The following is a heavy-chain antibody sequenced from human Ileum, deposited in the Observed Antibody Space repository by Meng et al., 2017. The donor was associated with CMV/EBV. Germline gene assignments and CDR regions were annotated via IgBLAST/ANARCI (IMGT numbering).Heavy chain of an antibody. J-gene: IGHJ4*02. Sequence: VPLQEPGPGLVKPSQTLYLTCPVSGGSISSGDYYWSWIRQPPGKGLEWIGYIYYSGSTYYNPSLKSRVTISVDTSKNQFSLKLSSVTAADTAVYYCARQRGYCSGGSCYHFDYWGQGTLVTVSS. CDR2: IYYSGST. V-gene: IGHV4-30-4*08. D-gene: IGHD2-15*01. CDR3: ARQRGYCSGGSCYHFDY. CDR1: GGSISSGDYY.